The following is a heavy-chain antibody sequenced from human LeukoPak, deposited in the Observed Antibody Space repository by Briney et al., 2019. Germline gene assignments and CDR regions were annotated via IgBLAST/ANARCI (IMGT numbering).Heavy chain of an antibody. CDR1: GYTFTSYG. V-gene: IGHV1-18*01. J-gene: IGHJ4*02. Sequence: ASVKVSCKASGYTFTSYGISWVRQAPGQGLEWMGWISAYNGNTNYAQKLQGRVTMTTDTSTSTAYMELRSLRSDDTAVYYCARVPYYYDSSNDYSGYFDYWGQGTLVTVSS. D-gene: IGHD3-22*01. CDR3: ARVPYYYDSSNDYSGYFDY. CDR2: ISAYNGNT.